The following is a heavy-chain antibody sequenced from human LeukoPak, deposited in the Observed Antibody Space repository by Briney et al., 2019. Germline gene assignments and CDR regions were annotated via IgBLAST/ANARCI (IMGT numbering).Heavy chain of an antibody. CDR2: IYPGDSDT. CDR3: ARIPVKPFNKLRFLEWSYYYYYMDV. D-gene: IGHD3-3*01. Sequence: GESLKISCKASGYSFTSYWIGWVRQMPGKGLEWMGIIYPGDSDTRYSPSFQGQVTISADKSISTAYLQWSSLKASDTAMYYCARIPVKPFNKLRFLEWSYYYYYMDVWGKGTTVTVSS. CDR1: GYSFTSYW. V-gene: IGHV5-51*01. J-gene: IGHJ6*03.